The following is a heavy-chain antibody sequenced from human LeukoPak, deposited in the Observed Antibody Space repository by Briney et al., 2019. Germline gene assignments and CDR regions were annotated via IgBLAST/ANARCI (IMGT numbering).Heavy chain of an antibody. V-gene: IGHV1-18*01. CDR2: ISAYNGNT. Sequence: GASVKVSCKASGYTFISYGISWVRQAPGQGLEWMGWISAYNGNTNYAQKLQGRVTMTTDTSTSTAYMELRSLRSDDTAVYYCARTMQQWLVDAAGGDYWGQGTLVTVSS. CDR1: GYTFISYG. D-gene: IGHD6-19*01. J-gene: IGHJ4*02. CDR3: ARTMQQWLVDAAGGDY.